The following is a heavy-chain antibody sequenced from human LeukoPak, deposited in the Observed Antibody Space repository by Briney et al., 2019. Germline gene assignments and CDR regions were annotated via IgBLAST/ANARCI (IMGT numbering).Heavy chain of an antibody. CDR2: INHSGST. CDR1: GFTFSSYA. D-gene: IGHD3-22*01. CDR3: ARHRGFYYDSSGDAFDI. V-gene: IGHV4-34*01. J-gene: IGHJ3*02. Sequence: GSLRLSCAASGFTFSSYAMSWVRQPPGKGLEWIGEINHSGSTNYNPSLKSRVTISVDTSKNQFSLKLSSVTAADTAVYYCARHRGFYYDSSGDAFDIWGQGTMVTVSS.